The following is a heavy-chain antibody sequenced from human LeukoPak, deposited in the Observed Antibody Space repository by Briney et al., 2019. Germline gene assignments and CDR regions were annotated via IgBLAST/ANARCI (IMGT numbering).Heavy chain of an antibody. CDR3: ARDRCSGGTCPSLYFDY. CDR1: GFTVTSNY. V-gene: IGHV3-53*01. CDR2: IYSHGST. D-gene: IGHD2-15*01. Sequence: GGSLRLSCAASGFTVTSNYMTWVRRAPGKGLQWVSVIYSHGSTYYADSVRGRFTISRDSSKNTLYLQMISLRAEDTAVYYCARDRCSGGTCPSLYFDYWGQGTLVTVSS. J-gene: IGHJ4*02.